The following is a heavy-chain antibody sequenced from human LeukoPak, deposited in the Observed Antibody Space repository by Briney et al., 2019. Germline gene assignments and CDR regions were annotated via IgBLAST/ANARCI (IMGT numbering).Heavy chain of an antibody. V-gene: IGHV3-33*06. J-gene: IGHJ3*02. CDR2: IWYDGSNK. CDR3: AKDLVSDFWSGSDNDAFDI. Sequence: GGSLRLSCSASTFTFSSYGMHWVRQAPGKGLEWVAVIWYDGSNKYYADSVKGRFTISRDNSKNTLYLQMNSLRAEDTAVYYCAKDLVSDFWSGSDNDAFDIWGQGTMVTVSS. D-gene: IGHD3-3*01. CDR1: TFTFSSYG.